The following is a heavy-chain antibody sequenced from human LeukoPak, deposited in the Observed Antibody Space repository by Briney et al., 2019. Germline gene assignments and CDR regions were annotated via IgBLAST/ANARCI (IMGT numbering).Heavy chain of an antibody. V-gene: IGHV1-18*01. CDR2: ISAYNGNT. CDR3: ARVTVTTTLRLGYWFDP. Sequence: ASVKVSCKASGYTFTSYGISWVRQAPGQGLEWMGWISAYNGNTNYAQKLRGRVTMTTDTSTSTAYMELRSLRSDDTAVYYCARVTVTTTLRLGYWFDPWGQGTLVTVSS. D-gene: IGHD4-17*01. J-gene: IGHJ5*02. CDR1: GYTFTSYG.